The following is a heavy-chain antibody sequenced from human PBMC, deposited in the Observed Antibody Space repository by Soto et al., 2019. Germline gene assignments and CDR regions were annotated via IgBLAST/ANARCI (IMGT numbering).Heavy chain of an antibody. D-gene: IGHD6-19*01. V-gene: IGHV3-30*18. J-gene: IGHJ6*02. Sequence: QVQLVESGGGVVQPGRSLRLSCAASGFTFSSYGMHWVRQAPGKGLEWVAVISYDGSNKYYADSVKGRFTISRDNFKNTLYLQMNSLSAEETAVYYCAKYSSGWSGSSYYYYGMDVWGQGTTVTVSS. CDR3: AKYSSGWSGSSYYYYGMDV. CDR2: ISYDGSNK. CDR1: GFTFSSYG.